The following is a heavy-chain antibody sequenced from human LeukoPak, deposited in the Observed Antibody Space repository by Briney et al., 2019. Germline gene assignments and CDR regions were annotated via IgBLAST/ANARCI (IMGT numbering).Heavy chain of an antibody. J-gene: IGHJ4*02. CDR2: IRFDGSNK. Sequence: GGSLRLSCGASGFTFSSFGMHWVRQAPGKGLEWVAFIRFDGSNKYYADSVKGRFTISRDNSKNTLFLQMNSLRAEDTAVYYCARGWRHFDYWGQGTLVTVSS. CDR1: GFTFSSFG. V-gene: IGHV3-30*02. D-gene: IGHD5-24*01. CDR3: ARGWRHFDY.